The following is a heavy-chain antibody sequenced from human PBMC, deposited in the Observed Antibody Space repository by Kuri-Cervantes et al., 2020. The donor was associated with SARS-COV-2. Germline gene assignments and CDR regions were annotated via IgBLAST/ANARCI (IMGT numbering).Heavy chain of an antibody. Sequence: GGSLRLSCAASGFTVSSNYMSWVRQAPGKGLEWVSVIYSGGGTYYADSVKGRFTISRDNSKNTLYLQMNSLRAEDTAVYYCARDSSRITIFGVVTRYGMDVWGQGTTVTVSS. J-gene: IGHJ6*02. CDR1: GFTVSSNY. D-gene: IGHD3-3*01. CDR3: ARDSSRITIFGVVTRYGMDV. CDR2: IYSGGGT. V-gene: IGHV3-53*01.